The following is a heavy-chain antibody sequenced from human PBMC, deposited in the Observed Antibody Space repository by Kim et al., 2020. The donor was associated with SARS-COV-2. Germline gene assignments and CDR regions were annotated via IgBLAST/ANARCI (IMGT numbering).Heavy chain of an antibody. CDR1: GFTFDGYA. J-gene: IGHJ6*03. CDR3: AKDQTPLLRFLESSPQKDSYYYYMDV. Sequence: GGSLRLSCAASGFTFDGYAMHWVRQAPGKGLEWVSGISWNGGSIGYADSVKGRFTISRDNAKNSLYLQMNSLRAEDTALYYCAKDQTPLLRFLESSPQKDSYYYYMDVWGKGTTVTVSS. V-gene: IGHV3-9*01. CDR2: ISWNGGSI. D-gene: IGHD3-3*01.